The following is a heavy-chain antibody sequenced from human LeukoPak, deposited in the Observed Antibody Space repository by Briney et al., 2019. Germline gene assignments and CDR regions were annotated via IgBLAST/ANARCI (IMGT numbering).Heavy chain of an antibody. J-gene: IGHJ3*02. CDR1: GYTLTELS. CDR3: ATPSEDAFDI. Sequence: ASVKVSCKVSGYTLTELSMHWVRRAPGKGLEWMGGFDPEDGETTYAQKFQGRVTMTEDTSTDTAYMELSSLRSEDTAVYYCATPSEDAFDIWGQGTMVTVSS. CDR2: FDPEDGET. V-gene: IGHV1-24*01.